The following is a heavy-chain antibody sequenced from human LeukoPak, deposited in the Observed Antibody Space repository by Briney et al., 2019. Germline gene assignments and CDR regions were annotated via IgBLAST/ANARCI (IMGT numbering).Heavy chain of an antibody. CDR3: ARGHYGDYAFDY. V-gene: IGHV3-30-3*01. CDR2: ISYDGSNK. Sequence: PGGSLRLSCAASGFTFSSYAMHWVRQAPGKGLEWVAVISYDGSNKYYADSVKGRFTISRDNSKNTLYLQMNSLRAEDTAVYYCARGHYGDYAFDYWGQGTLVTVSS. D-gene: IGHD4-17*01. J-gene: IGHJ4*02. CDR1: GFTFSSYA.